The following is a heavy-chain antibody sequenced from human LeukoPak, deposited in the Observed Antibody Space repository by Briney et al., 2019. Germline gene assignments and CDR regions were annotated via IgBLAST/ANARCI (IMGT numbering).Heavy chain of an antibody. CDR1: GGSFSDYY. CDR2: INHSGST. D-gene: IGHD2-2*01. V-gene: IGHV4-34*01. J-gene: IGHJ4*02. CDR3: ARARTVPAATDY. Sequence: SETLSLTCAVYGGSFSDYYWSWIRQPPGKGLEWIGEINHSGSTNYNPSLKSRVTISVDTSKNQFSLKLSSVTAADTAVYYCARARTVPAATDYWGQGTLVTVPS.